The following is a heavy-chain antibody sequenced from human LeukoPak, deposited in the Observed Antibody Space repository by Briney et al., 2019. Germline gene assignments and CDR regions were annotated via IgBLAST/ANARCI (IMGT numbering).Heavy chain of an antibody. CDR1: GFTFSNAW. Sequence: SGGSLRLSCAASGFTFSNAWMSWVRQAPGKGLEWVGRIKSKTDGGTTDYAAPVKGRFTISRDDSKNTLYLQMNSLKTEDTAVYYCTTGDDYGYFDYWGQGTLVTVSS. CDR2: IKSKTDGGTT. CDR3: TTGDDYGYFDY. V-gene: IGHV3-15*01. D-gene: IGHD4-17*01. J-gene: IGHJ4*02.